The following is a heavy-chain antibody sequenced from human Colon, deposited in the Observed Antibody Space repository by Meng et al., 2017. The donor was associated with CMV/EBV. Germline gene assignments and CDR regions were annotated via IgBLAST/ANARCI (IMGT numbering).Heavy chain of an antibody. CDR2: IYYTGST. CDR3: ARDNYYDNRGLDY. Sequence: VSGNSISSDVYYWSWLRQHPGRGLEWIGYIYYTGSTYYNPSLTSRVAISLDTSKNQFSLKLTSVTAADTAIYYCARDNYYDNRGLDYWGRGTLVTVSS. D-gene: IGHD3-22*01. V-gene: IGHV4-31*02. J-gene: IGHJ4*02. CDR1: GNSISSDVYY.